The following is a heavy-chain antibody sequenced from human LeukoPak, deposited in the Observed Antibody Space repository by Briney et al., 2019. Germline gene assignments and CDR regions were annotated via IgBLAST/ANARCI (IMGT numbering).Heavy chain of an antibody. CDR1: GDSVSSKNGA. J-gene: IGHJ4*02. V-gene: IGHV6-1*01. Sequence: SQTLSLTCAISGDSVSSKNGAWNWIRQSPSRGLEWLGRTYYRSKWYNDYAEFIQGRITINPDTSKNQFSLLLNSVTPEDTAAYFCARDMGTSGWYTFDYWGQGTLVTVSS. CDR2: TYYRSKWYN. D-gene: IGHD6-19*01. CDR3: ARDMGTSGWYTFDY.